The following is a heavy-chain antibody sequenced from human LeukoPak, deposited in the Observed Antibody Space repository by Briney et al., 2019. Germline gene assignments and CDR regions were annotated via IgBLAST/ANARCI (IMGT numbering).Heavy chain of an antibody. J-gene: IGHJ4*02. CDR2: IIPMFATA. CDR1: GGTFSKYA. CDR3: ARSYDILTGYYVY. D-gene: IGHD3-9*01. V-gene: IGHV1-69*13. Sequence: SVKVSCKASGGTFSKYAISWVRQAPGQGLEWMGGIIPMFATAHYAQKFQDRVTIIADESTSTAYMELSSLRSEDTAVYYCARSYDILTGYYVYWGQGSLVTVS.